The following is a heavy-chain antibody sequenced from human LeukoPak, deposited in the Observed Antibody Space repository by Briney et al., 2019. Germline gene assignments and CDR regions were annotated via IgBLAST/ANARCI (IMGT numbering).Heavy chain of an antibody. D-gene: IGHD3-22*01. J-gene: IGHJ4*02. CDR2: INPTGGST. Sequence: ASVKVSCKASGYTFTSYYMNWVRQAPGQGLEWMGVINPTGGSTSYAQKFQGRVTTTRDTSTSTVYMELSSLRSEDTAVYYCARGLEYYDSSGSHFDYWGQGTLVTVSS. CDR1: GYTFTSYY. V-gene: IGHV1-46*01. CDR3: ARGLEYYDSSGSHFDY.